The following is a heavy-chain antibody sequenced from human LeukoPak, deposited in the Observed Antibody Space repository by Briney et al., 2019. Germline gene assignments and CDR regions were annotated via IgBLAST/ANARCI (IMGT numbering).Heavy chain of an antibody. J-gene: IGHJ4*02. CDR1: GYTFTSYD. CDR3: ARVTGSIDY. D-gene: IGHD1-26*01. CDR2: INLNSGNT. Sequence: ASVKVSCKASGYTFTSYDINWVRQATGQGLEWMGWINLNSGNTGYAQNFQGRLTVTRDTSIKTAYMELSTLRSEDTAIYYCARVTGSIDYWGQGTLVTVSS. V-gene: IGHV1-8*01.